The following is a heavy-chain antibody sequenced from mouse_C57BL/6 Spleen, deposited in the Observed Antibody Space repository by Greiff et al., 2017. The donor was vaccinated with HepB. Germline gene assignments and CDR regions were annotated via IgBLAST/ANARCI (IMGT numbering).Heavy chain of an antibody. D-gene: IGHD2-3*01. V-gene: IGHV1-66*01. CDR1: GYSFTSYY. CDR3: ARKGGYSYAMDY. J-gene: IGHJ4*01. CDR2: IYPGSGNT. Sequence: QVQLKESGPELVKPGASVKISCKASGYSFTSYYIHWVKQRPGQGLEWIGWIYPGSGNTKYNEKFKGKATLTADTSSSTAYMQLSSLTSEDSAVYYCARKGGYSYAMDYWGQGTSVTVSS.